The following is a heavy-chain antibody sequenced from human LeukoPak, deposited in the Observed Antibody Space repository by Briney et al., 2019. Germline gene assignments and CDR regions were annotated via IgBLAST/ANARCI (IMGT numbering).Heavy chain of an antibody. CDR2: INHSGST. D-gene: IGHD2-2*01. Sequence: SETLSLTCTVSGGSISSYYWSWIRQPPGKGLEWIGEINHSGSTNYNPSLKSRVTISVDTSKNQFSLKLSSVTAADTAVYYCARGGNCSSTSCYRDYWGQGTLVTVSS. CDR1: GGSISSYY. J-gene: IGHJ4*02. CDR3: ARGGNCSSTSCYRDY. V-gene: IGHV4-34*01.